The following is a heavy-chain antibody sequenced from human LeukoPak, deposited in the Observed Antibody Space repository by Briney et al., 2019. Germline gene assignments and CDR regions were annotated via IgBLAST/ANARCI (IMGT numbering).Heavy chain of an antibody. CDR2: ISVYNGNT. J-gene: IGHJ4*02. D-gene: IGHD6-19*01. V-gene: IGHV1-18*01. CDR3: AREGKGSGWSTFDY. CDR1: GYTFTCYG. Sequence: GASVKVSCKASGYTFTCYGISWVRQAPGQGLEWMGWISVYNGNTNYAQKLQGRVTMTTDTSTSTAYMELRSLRSDDTAVYYCAREGKGSGWSTFDYWGQGALVTVSS.